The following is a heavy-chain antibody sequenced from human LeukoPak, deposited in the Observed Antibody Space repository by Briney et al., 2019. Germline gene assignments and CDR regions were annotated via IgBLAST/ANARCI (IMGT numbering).Heavy chain of an antibody. Sequence: SVKGRFTISRDNAKNSLYLQMNSLRAEDTAVYYCAREGSLLTYYYDSSGYLADYWGQGTLVTVSS. CDR3: AREGSLLTYYYDSSGYLADY. V-gene: IGHV3-11*06. D-gene: IGHD3-22*01. J-gene: IGHJ4*02.